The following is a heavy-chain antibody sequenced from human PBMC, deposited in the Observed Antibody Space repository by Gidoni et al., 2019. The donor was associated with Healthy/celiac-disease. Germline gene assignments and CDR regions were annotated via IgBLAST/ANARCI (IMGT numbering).Heavy chain of an antibody. CDR1: GFTFRSHG. Sequence: QVQLVESGGGVVQPGRSLRLSCAASGFTFRSHGMHWVRQAPGKGLEWVAVIWYDGSNKYYADSVKGRFTISRDNSKNTLYLQMNSLRAEDTAVYYCARGDRIQLWSDNWFDPWGQGTLVTVSS. CDR2: IWYDGSNK. J-gene: IGHJ5*02. D-gene: IGHD5-18*01. CDR3: ARGDRIQLWSDNWFDP. V-gene: IGHV3-33*01.